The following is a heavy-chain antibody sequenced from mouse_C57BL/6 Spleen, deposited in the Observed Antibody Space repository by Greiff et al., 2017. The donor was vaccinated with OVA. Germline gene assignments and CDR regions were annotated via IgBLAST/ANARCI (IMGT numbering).Heavy chain of an antibody. Sequence: VHLVESGPGLVQPSQSLSITCTVSGFSLTSYGVHWVRQSPGKGLEWLGVIWSGGSTDYNAAFISRLSISKDNSKSQVFFKMNSLQADDAAIYYCATYDGYSGGFAYWGQGTLVTVSA. CDR3: ATYDGYSGGFAY. CDR2: IWSGGST. J-gene: IGHJ3*01. V-gene: IGHV2-2*01. CDR1: GFSLTSYG. D-gene: IGHD2-3*01.